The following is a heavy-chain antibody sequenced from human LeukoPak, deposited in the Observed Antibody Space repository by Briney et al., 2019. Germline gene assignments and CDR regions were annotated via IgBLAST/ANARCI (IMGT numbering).Heavy chain of an antibody. V-gene: IGHV4-59*01. Sequence: SETLSLTCTVSGASISSYYWSWIRQPPGKGPEWIGCIYYSGYTNYNPSLKSRVTMSVDTSKNQFSLKVSSVTAADTAVYYCAGDPGPYCTTTSCYVDYWGRGTLVTVSS. CDR3: AGDPGPYCTTTSCYVDY. CDR2: IYYSGYT. J-gene: IGHJ4*02. D-gene: IGHD2-2*01. CDR1: GASISSYY.